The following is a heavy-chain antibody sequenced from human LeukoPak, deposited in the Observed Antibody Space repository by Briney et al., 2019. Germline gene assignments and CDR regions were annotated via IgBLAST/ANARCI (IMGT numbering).Heavy chain of an antibody. CDR1: GGSISSGGYS. D-gene: IGHD5-18*01. Sequence: SETLSLTCAVSGGSISSGGYSWSWIRQPPGKGLEWIGYIYHSGSTYYNPSLKSRVTISVDRSKNQFPLKLCSVTAADTAVYYCARARGYSYVSYWGQGTLVTVSS. CDR2: IYHSGST. J-gene: IGHJ4*02. V-gene: IGHV4-30-2*01. CDR3: ARARGYSYVSY.